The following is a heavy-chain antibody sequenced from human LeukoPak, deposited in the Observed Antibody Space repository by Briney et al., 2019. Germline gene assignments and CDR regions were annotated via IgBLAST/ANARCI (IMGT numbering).Heavy chain of an antibody. CDR2: VIGSGGST. V-gene: IGHV3-23*01. Sequence: GGSLRLSCAASGFTFSSYAMSWVRQSPGKGLEWVSAVIGSGGSTYYADSVKGRYTISRDNSKNTLYLQTNSLRAEDTAVYYCARGFQPVFDYWGRGILVTVSS. CDR1: GFTFSSYA. CDR3: ARGFQPVFDY. J-gene: IGHJ4*02. D-gene: IGHD2-2*01.